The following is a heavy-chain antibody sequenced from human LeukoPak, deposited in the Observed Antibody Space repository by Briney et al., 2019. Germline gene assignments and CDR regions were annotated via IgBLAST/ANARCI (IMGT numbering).Heavy chain of an antibody. J-gene: IGHJ5*02. CDR3: ARVSSGWYGGWFDP. V-gene: IGHV1-18*01. CDR2: ISAYNGNT. Sequence: GASVKVSCKASGYTFTSYGISWVRQAPGQGLEWMGWISAYNGNTNYAQKPQGRVTMTTDTSTSTAYMELRSLRSDDTAVYYCARVSSGWYGGWFDPWGQGTLVTVSS. D-gene: IGHD6-19*01. CDR1: GYTFTSYG.